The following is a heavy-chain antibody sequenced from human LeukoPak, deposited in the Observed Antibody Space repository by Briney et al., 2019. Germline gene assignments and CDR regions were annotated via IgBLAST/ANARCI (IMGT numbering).Heavy chain of an antibody. J-gene: IGHJ4*02. Sequence: PGGSLRLSCAASGFTFSSYAMSWVRQAPGKGLEWVSSISTTGSTTYYADSVRGRFSISRDNSQNTPSLQMDSLTAADTAVYSCATYDLWTTYYTFQYWGQGTLVSVSS. CDR1: GFTFSSYA. CDR2: ISTTGSTT. D-gene: IGHD3-3*01. V-gene: IGHV3-23*01. CDR3: ATYDLWTTYYTFQY.